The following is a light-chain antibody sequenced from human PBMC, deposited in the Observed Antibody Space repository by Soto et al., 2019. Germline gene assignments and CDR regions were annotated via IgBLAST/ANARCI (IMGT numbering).Light chain of an antibody. V-gene: IGLV2-8*01. CDR3: SSYAGSKVV. CDR2: EVS. CDR1: SSDGGGYNY. Sequence: QSALTQPPSASGSPGQSVTISCTGTSSDGGGYNYVSWYQQHPGKAPKLMISEVSKRPPGVPDRFSGSKSGNTASLTVSGLEAEDEAEYYCSSYAGSKVVFGGGTKVTVL. J-gene: IGLJ2*01.